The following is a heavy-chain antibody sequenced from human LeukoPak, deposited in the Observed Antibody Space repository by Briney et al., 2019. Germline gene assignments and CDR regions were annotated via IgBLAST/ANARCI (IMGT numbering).Heavy chain of an antibody. CDR2: IIPIFGTA. CDR1: GGTFSSYA. CDR3: AVVEMATIVPYYYYYMDV. Sequence: SVKVSCKASGGTFSSYAISWVRQAPGQGPEWMGGIIPIFGTANYAQKFQGRATITTDESTSTAYMELSSLRSEDTAVYYCAVVEMATIVPYYYYYMDVWGKGTTVTVSS. D-gene: IGHD5-24*01. V-gene: IGHV1-69*05. J-gene: IGHJ6*03.